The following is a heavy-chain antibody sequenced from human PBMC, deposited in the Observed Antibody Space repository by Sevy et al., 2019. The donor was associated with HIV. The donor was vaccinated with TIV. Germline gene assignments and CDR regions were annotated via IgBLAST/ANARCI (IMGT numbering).Heavy chain of an antibody. V-gene: IGHV3-11*04. CDR1: GFTFSGYY. J-gene: IGHJ5*02. D-gene: IGHD3-10*01. Sequence: GGSLRLSCAASGFTFSGYYMSWIRQAPGKGLEWHSYISSSGSTIYYADSVKGRFTISRDNAKNSLYLQMNSLRAEDTAIYYCARDLWFGNFWVNWFDPWGQGTLVTVSA. CDR2: ISSSGSTI. CDR3: ARDLWFGNFWVNWFDP.